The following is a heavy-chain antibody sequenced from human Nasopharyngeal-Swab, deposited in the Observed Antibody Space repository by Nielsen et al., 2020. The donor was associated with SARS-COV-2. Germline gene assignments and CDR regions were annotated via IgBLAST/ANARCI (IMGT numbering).Heavy chain of an antibody. D-gene: IGHD5-12*01. CDR2: IYSGGST. Sequence: WIRQPPGKGLEWVSVIYSGGSTYYADSVKGRFTISRDNSKNTLYLQMNSLRAEDTAVYYCAKGDVDIVATAFDYWGQGTLVTVSS. V-gene: IGHV3-53*01. CDR3: AKGDVDIVATAFDY. J-gene: IGHJ4*02.